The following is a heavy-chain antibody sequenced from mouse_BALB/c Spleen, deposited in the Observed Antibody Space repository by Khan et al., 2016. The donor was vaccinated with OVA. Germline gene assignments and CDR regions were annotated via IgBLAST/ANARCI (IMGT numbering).Heavy chain of an antibody. Sequence: QVQLKQSGPGLVAPSQSLSITCTVSGFSLTTYGVNWIRQPPGKGLEWLGVIWGDGSTNYHSALISRLSISKDNSKSQAFLKLNSLQTDDTATYYCAKWGDGSTYAMDYWGQGTSVTVSS. J-gene: IGHJ4*01. CDR2: IWGDGST. CDR1: GFSLTTYG. V-gene: IGHV2-3*01. CDR3: AKWGDGSTYAMDY. D-gene: IGHD2-3*01.